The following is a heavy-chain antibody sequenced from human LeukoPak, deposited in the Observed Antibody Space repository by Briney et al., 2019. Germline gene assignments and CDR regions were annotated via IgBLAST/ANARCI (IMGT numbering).Heavy chain of an antibody. CDR2: IKKDGSEK. Sequence: GGSLRLSCAASGFTFNNYGMHWVRQAPGTGLEWVANIKKDGSEKYYVDSVKGRFTISRDNAKNSLYLQMNSLRAEDTAIYYCARGKYSGNDYHFDYWGQGTLVIVSS. J-gene: IGHJ4*02. D-gene: IGHD5-12*01. CDR3: ARGKYSGNDYHFDY. CDR1: GFTFNNYG. V-gene: IGHV3-7*03.